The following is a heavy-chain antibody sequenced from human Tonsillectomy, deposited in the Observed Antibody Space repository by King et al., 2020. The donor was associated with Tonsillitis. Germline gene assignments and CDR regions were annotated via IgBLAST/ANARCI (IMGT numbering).Heavy chain of an antibody. D-gene: IGHD1-26*01. J-gene: IGHJ4*02. CDR2: ISSSSNYI. Sequence: LVESGGGLVKPGGSLRLSCAASGFTFSTYTMNWVRQAPGKGLEWVSSISSSSNYIYYADSVRGRFTISRDNAQNSLYLQMNSLRVEETAVYYCARGSGSYLDYWGQGTLVTVSS. V-gene: IGHV3-21*01. CDR1: GFTFSTYT. CDR3: ARGSGSYLDY.